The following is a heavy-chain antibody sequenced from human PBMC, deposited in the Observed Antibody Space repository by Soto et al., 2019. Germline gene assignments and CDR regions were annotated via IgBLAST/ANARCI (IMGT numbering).Heavy chain of an antibody. V-gene: IGHV1-8*01. CDR1: GYTFTSYD. D-gene: IGHD5-12*01. J-gene: IGHJ4*02. CDR2: MNPNSGNT. CDR3: ARGLDIVATIFIDY. Sequence: QVQLVQSGAEVKKPGASVKVSCKASGYTFTSYDINWVRQATGQGLEWMGWMNPNSGNTGYAQKFQGRVTMTRNTSISTAYMELSSLRSEDMAVYYCARGLDIVATIFIDYWGQGTLVTVSS.